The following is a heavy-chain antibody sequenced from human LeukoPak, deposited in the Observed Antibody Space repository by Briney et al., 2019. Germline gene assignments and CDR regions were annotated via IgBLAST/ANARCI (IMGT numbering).Heavy chain of an antibody. V-gene: IGHV3-30*18. CDR3: TKEGAGGGRYSFDY. CDR2: VSSEGNVK. D-gene: IGHD3-16*01. J-gene: IGHJ4*02. CDR1: GFTFSSYG. Sequence: GRSLSLSCAASGFTFSSYGMHWVRQAPGKGLEWVAVVSSEGNVKYYADSVKGRFTISRDNAKNTLYVQMNSLRAEDTAVYYCTKEGAGGGRYSFDYWGKGTLVTVSS.